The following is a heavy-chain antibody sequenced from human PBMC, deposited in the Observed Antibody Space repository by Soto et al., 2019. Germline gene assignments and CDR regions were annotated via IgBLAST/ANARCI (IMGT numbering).Heavy chain of an antibody. J-gene: IGHJ6*02. V-gene: IGHV1-2*04. Sequence: GASVKVACKASGYTFTGYYMHWVRQAPGQGLEWMGWINPNSGGTNYAQKFQGWVTMTRDTSISTAYMELSRLRSDDTAVYYCARSSVGSSSSHYYYYGMDVWGQGTTVTVSS. CDR3: ARSSVGSSSSHYYYYGMDV. D-gene: IGHD6-6*01. CDR1: GYTFTGYY. CDR2: INPNSGGT.